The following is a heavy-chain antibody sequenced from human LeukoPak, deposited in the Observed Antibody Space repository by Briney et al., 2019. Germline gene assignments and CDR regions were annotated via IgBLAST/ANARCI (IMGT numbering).Heavy chain of an antibody. J-gene: IGHJ6*02. CDR1: GFTFSNYW. Sequence: PGGSLRLSCAVSGFTFSNYWMNLVRQAPGKGLEWVANINQDGSEKYYVDSVKGRFTISRDSAKTSLYLQMNSLRAEDTAVYYCVRGRFNYGWGLDVWGQGTTVTVSS. V-gene: IGHV3-7*01. CDR2: INQDGSEK. D-gene: IGHD5-18*01. CDR3: VRGRFNYGWGLDV.